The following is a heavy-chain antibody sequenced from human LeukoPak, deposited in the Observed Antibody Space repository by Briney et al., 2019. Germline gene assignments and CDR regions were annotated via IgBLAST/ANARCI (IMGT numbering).Heavy chain of an antibody. Sequence: GGSLRLSCAASGFTFSSYAIHWVRQAPGKGLEWVAVISYDGSKKYYADSVRGRFTISRDNSKNTLYVQMNSLRAEDTAVYYCARDGGYGPSRFDYWGQGTLVTVSS. J-gene: IGHJ4*02. V-gene: IGHV3-30-3*01. CDR3: ARDGGYGPSRFDY. CDR2: ISYDGSKK. CDR1: GFTFSSYA. D-gene: IGHD5-12*01.